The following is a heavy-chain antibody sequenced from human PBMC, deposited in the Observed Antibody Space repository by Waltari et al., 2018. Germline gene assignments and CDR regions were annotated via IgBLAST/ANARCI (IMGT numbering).Heavy chain of an antibody. J-gene: IGHJ5*02. CDR2: VHWNDVK. D-gene: IGHD2-8*01. Sequence: QITLTESGPTLVKPTQTLTLTCTFPGFSLTTSEVAVAWLRRPPGKALEFLALVHWNDVKRYSPFLQNRLSITKDTSENQVVLTMTNMDPVDTGTYFCAHRVSWCGLDSWGQGTLVTVSS. CDR1: GFSLTTSEVA. V-gene: IGHV2-5*01. CDR3: AHRVSWCGLDS.